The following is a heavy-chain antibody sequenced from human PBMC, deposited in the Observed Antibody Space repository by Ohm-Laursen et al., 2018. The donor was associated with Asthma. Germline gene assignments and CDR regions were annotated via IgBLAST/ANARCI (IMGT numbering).Heavy chain of an antibody. D-gene: IGHD3-3*01. J-gene: IGHJ5*02. CDR3: ASWRSYYDFWSGYYSNWFDP. CDR2: IKQDGSEK. Sequence: GSLRLSCSAPGFTFSSYCMSWVRQAPGKGLEWVANIKQDGSEKYYVDSVKGRFTISRDNAKNSLYLQMNSLRAEDTAVYYCASWRSYYDFWSGYYSNWFDPWGQGTLVTVSS. CDR1: GFTFSSYC. V-gene: IGHV3-7*01.